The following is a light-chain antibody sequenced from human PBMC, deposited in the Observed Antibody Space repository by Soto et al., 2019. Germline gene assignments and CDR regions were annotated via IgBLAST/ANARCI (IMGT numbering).Light chain of an antibody. CDR1: QKVNSN. J-gene: IGKJ1*01. CDR3: QQYNNWPSWT. V-gene: IGKV3-15*01. Sequence: EILMTQSQATLSVSPGERATLSCRASQKVNSNLAWYQQKPGQAPRLLIYVASTRATGIPARFSGSGSGTEFTLTISSLQSEDSAVYYCQQYNNWPSWTFGQGTKVEIK. CDR2: VAS.